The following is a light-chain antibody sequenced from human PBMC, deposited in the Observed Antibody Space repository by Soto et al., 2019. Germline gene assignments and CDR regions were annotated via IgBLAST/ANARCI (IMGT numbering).Light chain of an antibody. V-gene: IGKV3-20*01. CDR1: QSASSSY. CDR3: QQYGSSPWT. J-gene: IGKJ1*01. Sequence: EIVLTQSPGTLSLSPGERATLSCRASQSASSSYLAWYQQKPGQAPRLLIYGAYSRATGIQDRFSGSGSGTDFTLTIRRLEPEDFAVYYCQQYGSSPWTFGQGTKVDIK. CDR2: GAY.